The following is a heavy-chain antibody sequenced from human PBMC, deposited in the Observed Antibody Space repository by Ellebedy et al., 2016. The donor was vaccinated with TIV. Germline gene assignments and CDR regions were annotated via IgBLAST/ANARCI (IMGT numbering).Heavy chain of an antibody. CDR3: AKTTGYYDSIGYTDF. CDR2: ISASGHST. D-gene: IGHD3-22*01. V-gene: IGHV3-23*01. CDR1: GFTFSKFA. Sequence: GESLKISXAASGFTFSKFAMSWVRQAPGKGLEWVSTISASGHSTYYADSVKGRFTFSRDNSKNTLYLQMNSLRAEDTAIYYCAKTTGYYDSIGYTDFWGQGTLVTVSS. J-gene: IGHJ4*02.